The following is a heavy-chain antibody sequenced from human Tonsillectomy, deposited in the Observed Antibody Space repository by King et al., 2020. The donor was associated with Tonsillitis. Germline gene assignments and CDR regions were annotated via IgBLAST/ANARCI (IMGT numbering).Heavy chain of an antibody. D-gene: IGHD2-2*01. CDR2: IPDEGMDK. CDR3: AKEGGAQYCSSASCSADY. Sequence: QLVQSGGGVVQPGRSLRLSCAASGFAFSDCGLHWVRQAPGKGLEWGATIPDEGMDKGYGGSVGGRFTISRDNSRSTLYLQVNSLRADDTAVYYCAKEGGAQYCSSASCSADYWGQGTLVTVSS. J-gene: IGHJ4*02. CDR1: GFAFSDCG. V-gene: IGHV3-30*18.